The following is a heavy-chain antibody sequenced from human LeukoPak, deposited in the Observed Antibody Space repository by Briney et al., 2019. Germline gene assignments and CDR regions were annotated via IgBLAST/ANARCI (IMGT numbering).Heavy chain of an antibody. V-gene: IGHV3-72*01. CDR1: GYTFSDHY. Sequence: GGSLRLSCAVPGYTFSDHYIDWVRQAPGKGLEWVGQTRNKANNYATEYAASVKDRFTISRDDSRKSVYLQMDSLKTEDTAVYYCARWRSGSCSGWGQGTRVTVSS. CDR2: TRNKANNYAT. J-gene: IGHJ4*02. D-gene: IGHD2-15*01. CDR3: ARWRSGSCSG.